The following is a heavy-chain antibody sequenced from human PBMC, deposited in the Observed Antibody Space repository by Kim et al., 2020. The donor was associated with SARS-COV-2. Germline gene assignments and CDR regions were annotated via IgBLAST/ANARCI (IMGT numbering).Heavy chain of an antibody. CDR3: ARTYSGYDFDY. D-gene: IGHD5-12*01. V-gene: IGHV5-51*01. J-gene: IGHJ4*02. Sequence: GESLKISCKGFGYRFSNYWIGWVRQMPGKGLEWMGAIYPDNFEIRYSPPFQGHVTVSVDKSTDTAYLRLNSLKASDTATYYCARTYSGYDFDYWGLGTLVTVSS. CDR2: IYPDNFEI. CDR1: GYRFSNYW.